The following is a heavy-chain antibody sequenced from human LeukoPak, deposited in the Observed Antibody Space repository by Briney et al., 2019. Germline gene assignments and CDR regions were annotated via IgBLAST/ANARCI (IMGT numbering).Heavy chain of an antibody. CDR3: ATDYGGSRPTYFDY. CDR1: GFSFSRYA. J-gene: IGHJ4*02. V-gene: IGHV3-23*01. Sequence: GRSLRLSCAASGFSFSRYAMSWVRQAPGKGLEWVSDISLSAGSTFYADSVKGRFTISRDNSKNTLYLQMNSLRAEDTAVYYCATDYGGSRPTYFDYWGQGTLVTVSS. CDR2: ISLSAGST. D-gene: IGHD4-23*01.